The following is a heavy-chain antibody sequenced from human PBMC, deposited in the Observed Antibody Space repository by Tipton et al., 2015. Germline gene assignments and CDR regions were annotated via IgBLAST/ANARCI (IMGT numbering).Heavy chain of an antibody. J-gene: IGHJ1*01. V-gene: IGHV4-59*01. Sequence: TLSLTCTVSSDSINKYYWSWIRQPPGKELEWIGYIQYSGGTNYNPSLESRVSISVDTSKTQFSLEMRSVTATDTAVYYCARASIIQGYYHDSSRYYLFNSWGQGTLVTVSS. CDR3: ARASIIQGYYHDSSRYYLFNS. CDR1: SDSINKYY. D-gene: IGHD3-22*01. CDR2: IQYSGGT.